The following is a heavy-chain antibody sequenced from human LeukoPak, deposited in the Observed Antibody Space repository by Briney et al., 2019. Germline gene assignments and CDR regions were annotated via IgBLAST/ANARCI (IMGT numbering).Heavy chain of an antibody. V-gene: IGHV4-59*01. CDR1: GGSISSYY. CDR3: ASGLLGSGRNY. Sequence: SETLSLTCTVSGGSISSYYWSWIRQLPGKGLEWIGYIYYSGSTNYDPSLKSRVTISVDTSKNQFSLKLSSVTAADTAVYYCASGLLGSGRNYWGQGTLVTVSS. D-gene: IGHD2-15*01. J-gene: IGHJ4*02. CDR2: IYYSGST.